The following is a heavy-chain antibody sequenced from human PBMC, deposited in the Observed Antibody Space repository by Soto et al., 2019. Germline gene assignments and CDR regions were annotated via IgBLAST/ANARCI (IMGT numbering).Heavy chain of an antibody. CDR1: GGTFSSYA. Sequence: QVQLVQSGAEVKKPGSSVKVSCKASGGTFSSYAISWVRQAPGQGLEWMGGIIPIFGTADYAQKFQGRVTITADDSTSTAYRELSSLRSEDTAVYYCASHSGSSPEGRYYYGMDGWGQGTTVTVSS. V-gene: IGHV1-69*12. CDR3: ASHSGSSPEGRYYYGMDG. D-gene: IGHD1-26*01. J-gene: IGHJ6*02. CDR2: IIPIFGTA.